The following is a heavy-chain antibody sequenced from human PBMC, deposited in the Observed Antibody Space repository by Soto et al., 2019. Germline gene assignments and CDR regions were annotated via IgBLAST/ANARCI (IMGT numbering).Heavy chain of an antibody. V-gene: IGHV3-33*01. CDR2: IWSDGSNK. D-gene: IGHD3-22*01. CDR1: GFTFSSYD. CDR3: SIYSDESSGYDPL. Sequence: QVQLVESGGGVVQPGRSLRLSCAASGFTFSSYDMHWVRQAPGKGLEWVAVIWSDGSNKYYADSVKGQFTISRDNSKNARYLKMTGLNAEDTAVYYCSIYSDESSGYDPLWGQGTLVTVSS. J-gene: IGHJ4*02.